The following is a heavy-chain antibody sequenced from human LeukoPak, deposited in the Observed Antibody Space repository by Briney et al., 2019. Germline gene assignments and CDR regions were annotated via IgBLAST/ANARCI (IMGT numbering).Heavy chain of an antibody. D-gene: IGHD3-22*01. Sequence: GGSLRLSCAASGFTFSSYWMTWVRQAPGKGLEWVANIKQDGSEKSYVESVKGRFTISRDNAKNSLYLQMNNLSAEDTAVYYCALDYDTSGYSHWGQGALVTVSS. V-gene: IGHV3-7*01. J-gene: IGHJ4*02. CDR3: ALDYDTSGYSH. CDR2: IKQDGSEK. CDR1: GFTFSSYW.